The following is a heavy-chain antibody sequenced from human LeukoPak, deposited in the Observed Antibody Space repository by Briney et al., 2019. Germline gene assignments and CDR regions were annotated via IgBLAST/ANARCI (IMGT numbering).Heavy chain of an antibody. V-gene: IGHV3-33*06. J-gene: IGHJ4*02. CDR3: AKDRETYEYTFDY. D-gene: IGHD6-6*01. CDR1: GFSFSTYG. Sequence: PGKSLRLSCAASGFSFSTYGIHWVRQAPGKGLEWVAVMWYDGSKDYYADSVKGRFTISRDTSKNTLYLQMNNLRAEDTAVYYCAKDRETYEYTFDYWGQGTLVTLSS. CDR2: MWYDGSKD.